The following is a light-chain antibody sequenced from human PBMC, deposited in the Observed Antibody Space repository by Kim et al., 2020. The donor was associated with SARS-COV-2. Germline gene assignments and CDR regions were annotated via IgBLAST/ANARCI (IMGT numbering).Light chain of an antibody. V-gene: IGLV6-57*03. CDR3: QSYDSSNVV. Sequence: NFMLTQPHSVSESPGKTVTISCTRSSGSIASGYVQWYQQRPGSAPTTVIQENNERPSGVPDQFSGSIDSSSNSASLTISGLKTEDEADYYCQSYDSSNVVFGGGTQLTVL. CDR2: ENN. J-gene: IGLJ2*01. CDR1: SGSIASGY.